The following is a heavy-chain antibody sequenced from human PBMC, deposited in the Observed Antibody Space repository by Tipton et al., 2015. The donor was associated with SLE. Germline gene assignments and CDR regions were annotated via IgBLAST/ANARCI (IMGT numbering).Heavy chain of an antibody. CDR1: GGSFSGYS. V-gene: IGHV4-59*01. J-gene: IGHJ5*02. CDR2: FYYGGST. CDR3: ARGGEAAAGYSWFDP. D-gene: IGHD6-13*01. Sequence: LRLSCAVYGGSFSGYSWSWVRQPPGKGLEWIGYFYYGGSTNYNPSLKSRVTISVDTSKNQFSLKLTSVTAADTATYYCARGGEAAAGYSWFDPWGQGTLVTVSS.